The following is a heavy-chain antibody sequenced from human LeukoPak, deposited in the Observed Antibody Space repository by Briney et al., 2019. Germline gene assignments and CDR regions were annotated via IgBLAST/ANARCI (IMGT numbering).Heavy chain of an antibody. D-gene: IGHD1-14*01. Sequence: GGSLRLSCAASGFTFCNSEMNWVRQAPGKGLEWVSYISRSGGTLYYADSVRGRFTISRDNAKKSLYLQMDGLRAEDTALYFCARGGRTSYYFDSWGQGILVTVSS. CDR3: ARGGRTSYYFDS. CDR2: ISRSGGTL. J-gene: IGHJ4*02. V-gene: IGHV3-48*03. CDR1: GFTFCNSE.